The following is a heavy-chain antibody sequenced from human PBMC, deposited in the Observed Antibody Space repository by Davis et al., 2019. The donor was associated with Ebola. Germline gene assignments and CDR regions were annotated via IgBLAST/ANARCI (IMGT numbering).Heavy chain of an antibody. CDR3: ARTLRGAGSYYFDY. D-gene: IGHD6-6*01. J-gene: IGHJ4*02. Sequence: SETLSLTCTVSGGSISSNYWSWIRRPPGRGLEWIGYISDSGNTNYNPTLKSRVTISADTSKNQFSLKLSSVTAADTAVYYCARTLRGAGSYYFDYWGQGTLVTVSS. V-gene: IGHV4-59*08. CDR1: GGSISSNY. CDR2: ISDSGNT.